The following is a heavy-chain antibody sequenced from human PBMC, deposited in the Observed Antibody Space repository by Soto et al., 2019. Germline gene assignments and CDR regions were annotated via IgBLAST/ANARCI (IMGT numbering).Heavy chain of an antibody. CDR3: AREGMADDAFDI. CDR2: ISYDGSNK. Sequence: QVQLVESGGGVVQPGTSLRLSCAASRFTFSSYDMHWVRQAPGKGLEWVAIISYDGSNKYYADSVKGRFTISRDNSKNTLYLQMNSLRAEDTAVYYCAREGMADDAFDIWGQGTMVTVSS. J-gene: IGHJ3*02. V-gene: IGHV3-30-3*01. CDR1: RFTFSSYD.